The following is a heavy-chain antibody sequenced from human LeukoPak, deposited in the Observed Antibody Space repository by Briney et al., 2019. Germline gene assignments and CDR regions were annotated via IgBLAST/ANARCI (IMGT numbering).Heavy chain of an antibody. CDR3: ARATKPLGSDGMDV. V-gene: IGHV3-30-3*01. D-gene: IGHD1-26*01. Sequence: GRSLRLSCAASGFTFSSYAMHWVRQAPGKGLEWVAVISYDGSNKYYADSVKGRSTISRDNSKNTLYLQMNSLRAEDTAVYYCARATKPLGSDGMDVWGQGTTVTVSS. CDR1: GFTFSSYA. J-gene: IGHJ6*02. CDR2: ISYDGSNK.